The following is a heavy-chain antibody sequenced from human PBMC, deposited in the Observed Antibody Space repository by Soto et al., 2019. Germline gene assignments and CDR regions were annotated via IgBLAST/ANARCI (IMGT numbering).Heavy chain of an antibody. CDR2: IIPIFGTA. CDR1: GGTFSSYA. CDR3: ASDYDILTGYYSPTYYYYYGIDV. Sequence: QVQLVQSGAEVKKPGSSVKVSCKASGGTFSSYAISWVRQAPGQGLEWMGGIIPIFGTANYAQKFQGRVTISADESRSTDYMELSSLRSEDTAVYYCASDYDILTGYYSPTYYYYYGIDVWGQGTTVTVSS. D-gene: IGHD3-9*01. J-gene: IGHJ6*02. V-gene: IGHV1-69*01.